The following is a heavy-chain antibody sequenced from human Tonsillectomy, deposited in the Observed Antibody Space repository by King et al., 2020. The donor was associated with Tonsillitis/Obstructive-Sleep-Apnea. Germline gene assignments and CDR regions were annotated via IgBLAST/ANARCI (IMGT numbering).Heavy chain of an antibody. CDR3: ARDRVVVVPAAIPVYYCYGMDV. CDR2: IYSGGGT. Sequence: VQLVESGGGLIQPGGSVRLSCAASGFTVSSNYMSWVRQAPGKGLEWVSIIYSGGGTYYADSVKGRFTISRDNSKNTLYLQMNSLRAEDTAVYYCARDRVVVVPAAIPVYYCYGMDVWGQGTTVTVSS. D-gene: IGHD2-2*02. V-gene: IGHV3-53*01. CDR1: GFTVSSNY. J-gene: IGHJ6*02.